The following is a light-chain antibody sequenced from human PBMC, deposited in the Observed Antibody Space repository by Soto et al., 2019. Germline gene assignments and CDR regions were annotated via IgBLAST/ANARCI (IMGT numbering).Light chain of an antibody. CDR3: PQYGNSPQG. Sequence: EIVLTQSPATLSLSPGERATLSCRASQSVNSNYVAWYQHKPGQGPRLLFYGATHRATGIPDRISGSGSGTDFTLTISRLEPEDFAVYYCPQYGNSPQGFGQGTKVEIK. V-gene: IGKV3-20*01. CDR1: QSVNSNY. CDR2: GAT. J-gene: IGKJ1*01.